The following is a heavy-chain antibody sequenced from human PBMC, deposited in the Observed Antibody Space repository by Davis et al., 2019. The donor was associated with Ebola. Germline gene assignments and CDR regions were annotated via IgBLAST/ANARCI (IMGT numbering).Heavy chain of an antibody. CDR3: AREIAVAYFDY. D-gene: IGHD6-19*01. V-gene: IGHV3-15*01. J-gene: IGHJ4*02. CDR1: GFTFSNAW. CDR2: IKSKTDGGTT. Sequence: GESLKISCAASGFTFSNAWMSWVRQAPGKGLEWVGRIKSKTDGGTTDYAAPVKGRFTISRDDSKNTLYLQMNSLKTEDTAVYYCAREIAVAYFDYWGQGTLVTVSS.